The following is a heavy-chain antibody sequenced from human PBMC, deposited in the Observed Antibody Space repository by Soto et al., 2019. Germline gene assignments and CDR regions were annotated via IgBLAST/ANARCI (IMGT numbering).Heavy chain of an antibody. V-gene: IGHV3-23*01. CDR1: GFTFSSYA. CDR3: ARRGPGTYFDY. Sequence: EVQLLDSGGGLVQPGGSLRLSCAASGFTFSSYAMNWVRQAPGKGLEWVSVISGSGGSTYYADSVKGRFTISRDNSKNTLYLHMNSLRAEDTAVYYCARRGPGTYFDYWGQGTLVTVSS. J-gene: IGHJ4*02. CDR2: ISGSGGST. D-gene: IGHD6-13*01.